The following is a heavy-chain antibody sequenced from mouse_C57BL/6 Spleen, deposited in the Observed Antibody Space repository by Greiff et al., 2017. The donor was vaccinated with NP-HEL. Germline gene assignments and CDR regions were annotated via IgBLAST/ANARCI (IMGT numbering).Heavy chain of an antibody. Sequence: EVHLVESGEGLVKPGGSLKLSCAASGFTFSRYAMSWVRQTPEKRLEWVAYISSGGDYIYYADTVKGRFTISRDNARNTLYLQMSSLKSEDTAMYYCTRVNYGQGFAYWGQGTLVTVSA. D-gene: IGHD1-1*01. CDR1: GFTFSRYA. CDR3: TRVNYGQGFAY. J-gene: IGHJ3*01. V-gene: IGHV5-9-1*02. CDR2: ISSGGDYI.